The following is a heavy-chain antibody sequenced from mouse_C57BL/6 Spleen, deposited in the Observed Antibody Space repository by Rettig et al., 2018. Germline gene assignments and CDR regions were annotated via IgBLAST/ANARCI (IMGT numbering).Heavy chain of an antibody. CDR2: IYPGSGNT. Sequence: QVQLKQSGAELVRPGASVKLSCKASGYTFTDYYINWVKQRPGQGLEWIARIYPGSGNTYYNEKFKGKATLTAEKSSSTAYMQLSSLTSEDSAVYFCARKGSSYFDYWGQGTTLTVSS. D-gene: IGHD1-1*01. V-gene: IGHV1-76*01. CDR1: GYTFTDYY. CDR3: ARKGSSYFDY. J-gene: IGHJ2*01.